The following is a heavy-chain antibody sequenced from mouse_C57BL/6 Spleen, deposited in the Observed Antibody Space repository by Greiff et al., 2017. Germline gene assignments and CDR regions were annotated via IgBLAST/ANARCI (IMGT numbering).Heavy chain of an antibody. V-gene: IGHV1-54*01. CDR1: GYAFTNYL. J-gene: IGHJ4*01. Sequence: QVQLQQSGAELVRPGTSVKVSCKASGYAFTNYLIAWVKQRPGQGLEWIGVINPGSGGTNYNEKFKGKATLTADNTSSTAYMQLSSLTSEDSAVYFCAREETGAMDYWGQGTSVTVSS. CDR2: INPGSGGT. CDR3: AREETGAMDY.